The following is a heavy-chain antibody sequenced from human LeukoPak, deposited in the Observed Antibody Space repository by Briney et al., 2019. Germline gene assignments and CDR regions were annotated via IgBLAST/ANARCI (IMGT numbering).Heavy chain of an antibody. D-gene: IGHD1-26*01. J-gene: IGHJ4*02. CDR3: ERGEQSGSFSDY. Sequence: SDTLSLTCAVSGYSINSGYDWGWPRHPPGKGLDWIGSIYHSGSTYYNPSLKSRVTISVDTSKNQFSLKLSSVTAADTAVYYCERGEQSGSFSDYWGQGTLVTVSS. V-gene: IGHV4-38-2*01. CDR2: IYHSGST. CDR1: GYSINSGYD.